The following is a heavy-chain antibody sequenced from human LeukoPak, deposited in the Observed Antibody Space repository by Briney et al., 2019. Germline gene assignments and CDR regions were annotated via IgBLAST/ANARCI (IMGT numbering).Heavy chain of an antibody. Sequence: SETLSLTCTVSGGSISSGGYYWSWIRQHPGKGLGWIGYIYYSGSTYYNPSLKSRVTISVDTSKNQFSLKLSSVTDADTAVYYCARDYSGNSYYGMDVWGQGTTVTVSS. V-gene: IGHV4-31*03. D-gene: IGHD4-23*01. CDR2: IYYSGST. CDR3: ARDYSGNSYYGMDV. J-gene: IGHJ6*02. CDR1: GGSISSGGYY.